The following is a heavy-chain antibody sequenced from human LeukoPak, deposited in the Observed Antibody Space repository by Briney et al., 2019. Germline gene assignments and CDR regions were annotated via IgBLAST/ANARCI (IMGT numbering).Heavy chain of an antibody. J-gene: IGHJ4*02. CDR1: GGSIGTTSYF. CDR2: IYYSGST. Sequence: SETLSLTCTVSGGSIGTTSYFWGWIRQPPGKGLEWIGYIYYSGSTNYNPSLKSRVTISVDTSKTQFSLELSSVTAADTAVYYCARADYGDYLLDYWGQGTLVTVSS. D-gene: IGHD4-17*01. CDR3: ARADYGDYLLDY. V-gene: IGHV4-61*05.